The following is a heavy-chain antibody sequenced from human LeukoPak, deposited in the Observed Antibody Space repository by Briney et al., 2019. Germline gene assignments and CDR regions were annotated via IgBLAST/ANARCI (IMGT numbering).Heavy chain of an antibody. CDR1: GFTFSNYA. CDR2: VSYDGSKK. V-gene: IGHV3-30*01. CDR3: ASNRGSDY. Sequence: PGGSLRLSCAASGFTFSNYAMPWVRQAPGKGLEWVAAVSYDGSKKYYADSVKGRFSISRDNSKNTLFLQMDSLRAEDTAVYYCASNRGSDYWGQGTLVTVSS. J-gene: IGHJ4*02. D-gene: IGHD1-14*01.